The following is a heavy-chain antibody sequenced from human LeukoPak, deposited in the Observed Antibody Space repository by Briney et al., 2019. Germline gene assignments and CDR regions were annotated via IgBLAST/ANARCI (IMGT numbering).Heavy chain of an antibody. CDR3: AKTGSSSWGYFDY. J-gene: IGHJ4*02. Sequence: GGSLRLSFAASGFTFSSYAMSWVRQAPGKGLEWVAFIRYDGSNKYYADSVKGRFTISRDNSKNTLYLQMNSLRAEDTAVYYCAKTGSSSWGYFDYWGQGTLVTVSS. D-gene: IGHD6-13*01. V-gene: IGHV3-30*02. CDR1: GFTFSSYA. CDR2: IRYDGSNK.